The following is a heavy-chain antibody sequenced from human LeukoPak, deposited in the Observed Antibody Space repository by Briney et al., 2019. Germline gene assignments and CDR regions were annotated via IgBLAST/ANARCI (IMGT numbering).Heavy chain of an antibody. Sequence: GGSLRLSCAASGFTFISYWMSWVRQAPGKGLEWVANIKQDGSEKYYVDSVKGRFTISRDNAKNSLYLQMNSLRAEDTAVYYCARDHRRLHVYWRQGTLVTVSS. CDR2: IKQDGSEK. J-gene: IGHJ4*02. CDR3: ARDHRRLHVY. V-gene: IGHV3-7*01. CDR1: GFTFISYW.